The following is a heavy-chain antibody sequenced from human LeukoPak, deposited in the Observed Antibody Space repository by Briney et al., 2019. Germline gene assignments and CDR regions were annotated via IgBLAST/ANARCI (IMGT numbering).Heavy chain of an antibody. J-gene: IGHJ4*02. CDR3: AKDWDLDH. D-gene: IGHD1-26*01. CDR2: ISGSDGST. V-gene: IGHV3-23*01. Sequence: GGSLRLSCAASGFTFSSFAMGWVRQAPGKGLEWVSAISGSDGSTYYTDSVKGRFTISRDNSKNTLYLQMNSLRAVDTAVYYCAKDWDLDHWGQGTLVTVSS. CDR1: GFTFSSFA.